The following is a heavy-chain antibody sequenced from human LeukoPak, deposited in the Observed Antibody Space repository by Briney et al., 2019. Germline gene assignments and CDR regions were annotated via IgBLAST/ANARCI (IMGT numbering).Heavy chain of an antibody. CDR1: GFTFSSSW. Sequence: TGGSLRLSCAASGFTFSSSWMTWVRQAPGKGLEWVASINQDGGEIHYVDSVKGRFTISRDNAKNSLYLQMNSLRAEDTAVYYCARDLNYYYYMDVWGKGTTVTVSS. V-gene: IGHV3-7*01. CDR3: ARDLNYYYYMDV. J-gene: IGHJ6*03. CDR2: INQDGGEI.